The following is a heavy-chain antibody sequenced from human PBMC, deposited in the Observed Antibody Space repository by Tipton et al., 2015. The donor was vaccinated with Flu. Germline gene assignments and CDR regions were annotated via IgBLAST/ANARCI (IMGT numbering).Heavy chain of an antibody. V-gene: IGHV4-38-2*02. CDR1: GDSIGGAYY. CDR2: SHHTGST. Sequence: TLSLTCSVSGDSIGGAYYWGWIRQPPGKGLEWIGNSHHTGSTYRNPSLKSRVTMSVDTSMNQFSLKVTSVTAADTAVYYCARVSPRRITAIVVTMLPEGYFDYWGQGSLVSVSS. D-gene: IGHD3-22*01. J-gene: IGHJ4*02. CDR3: ARVSPRRITAIVVTMLPEGYFDY.